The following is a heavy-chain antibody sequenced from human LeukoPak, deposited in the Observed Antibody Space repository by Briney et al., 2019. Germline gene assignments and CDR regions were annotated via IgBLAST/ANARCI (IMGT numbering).Heavy chain of an antibody. CDR1: GFTVSSNE. V-gene: IGHV3-74*01. CDR2: INTDGSST. J-gene: IGHJ4*02. Sequence: PGGSLRLSCAASGFTVSSNEMSWVRQAPGKGLVWVSRINTDGSSTSYADSVKGRFTISRDNSKNTLYLQMNSLRAEDTAVYYCAIEVKAPTLFDYWGQGTLVTVSS. D-gene: IGHD2-21*01. CDR3: AIEVKAPTLFDY.